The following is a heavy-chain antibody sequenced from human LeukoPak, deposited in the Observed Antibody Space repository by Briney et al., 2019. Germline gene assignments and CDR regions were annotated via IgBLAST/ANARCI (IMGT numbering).Heavy chain of an antibody. J-gene: IGHJ4*02. Sequence: PGGSLRLSCAASGFTFSSYGMHWVRQAPGKGLEWVAVIWYDGGNKYYADSVKGRFTISRDNSKNTLYLQMNSLRAEDTAVYYCARDSLEEYYFDYWGQGTLVTVSS. V-gene: IGHV3-33*01. CDR1: GFTFSSYG. CDR2: IWYDGGNK. CDR3: ARDSLEEYYFDY.